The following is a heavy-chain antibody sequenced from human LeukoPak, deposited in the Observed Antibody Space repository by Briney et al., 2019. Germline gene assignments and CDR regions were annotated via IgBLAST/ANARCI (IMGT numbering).Heavy chain of an antibody. D-gene: IGHD6-19*01. V-gene: IGHV3-11*01. CDR2: ISSSGSTI. J-gene: IGHJ4*02. CDR1: GFTFSDYY. CDR3: ARVTIAVAGDHFDY. Sequence: GGSLRLSCAASGFTFSDYYMSWIRQAPGKGLEWVSYISSSGSTIYYADSVKGRFTTSRDNAKNSLYLQMNSLRAEDTAVYYCARVTIAVAGDHFDYWGQGTLVTVSS.